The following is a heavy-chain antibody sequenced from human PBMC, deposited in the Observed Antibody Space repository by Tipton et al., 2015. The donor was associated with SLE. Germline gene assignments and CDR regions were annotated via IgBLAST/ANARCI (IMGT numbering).Heavy chain of an antibody. D-gene: IGHD2-15*01. CDR2: IYYSGST. Sequence: TLSLTCNVSGGSISSGGYYWSWIRQHPGKGLEWIGNIYYSGSTNYSPSLKSRVTISVGTSKNQLSLKLTSVTAADTAVYYCARDEVADWYFDLWGRGTLVTVSS. CDR3: ARDEVADWYFDL. V-gene: IGHV4-61*08. CDR1: GGSISSGGYY. J-gene: IGHJ2*01.